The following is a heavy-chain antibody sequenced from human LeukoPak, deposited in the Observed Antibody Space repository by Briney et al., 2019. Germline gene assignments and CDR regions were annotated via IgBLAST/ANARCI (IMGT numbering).Heavy chain of an antibody. CDR2: ISSSSSYI. CDR1: GFTFSSYS. V-gene: IGHV3-21*01. Sequence: EGSLRLSCAASGFTFSSYSMNWVRQAPGKGLEWVSSISSSSSYIYYADSVKGRFTISRDNAKNSLYLQMNSLRAEDTAVYYCARDVSSGGYSFDYWGQGTPVTVSS. J-gene: IGHJ4*02. D-gene: IGHD1-26*01. CDR3: ARDVSSGGYSFDY.